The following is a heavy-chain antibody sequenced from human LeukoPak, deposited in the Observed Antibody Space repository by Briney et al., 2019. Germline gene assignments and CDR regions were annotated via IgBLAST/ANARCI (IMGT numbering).Heavy chain of an antibody. Sequence: GESLKISCKGLGYDFSTYWNAWVRQRPGKGLEWMGITHPGGSETRYDPSFQGQVTISVDRSTNTAYLQWSSLRASDTAMYYCARASRDGYNQNFDHRGQGTLVTVSS. CDR3: ARASRDGYNQNFDH. D-gene: IGHD5-24*01. CDR1: GYDFSTYW. V-gene: IGHV5-51*01. J-gene: IGHJ4*02. CDR2: THPGGSET.